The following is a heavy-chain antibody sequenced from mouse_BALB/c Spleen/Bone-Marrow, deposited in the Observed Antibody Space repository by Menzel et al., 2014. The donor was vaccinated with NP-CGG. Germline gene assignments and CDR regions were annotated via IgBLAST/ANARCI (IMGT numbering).Heavy chain of an antibody. D-gene: IGHD2-14*01. CDR3: ARDGDYRYAWFAY. CDR1: GFIFRDYY. Sequence: EVTVVESGGGLVKPGGSLKLSCAASGFIFRDYYMYWVRQTPEKRLEWVATISDGGTYTYCPDSVKGRFTISRDNAKNNLYLQMSSLKSEDTAMYYCARDGDYRYAWFAYWGQGTLVTVSA. CDR2: ISDGGTYT. J-gene: IGHJ3*01. V-gene: IGHV5-4*02.